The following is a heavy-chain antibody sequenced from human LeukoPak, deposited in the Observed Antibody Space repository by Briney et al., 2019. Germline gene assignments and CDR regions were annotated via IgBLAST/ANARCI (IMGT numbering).Heavy chain of an antibody. D-gene: IGHD2-2*01. CDR1: GGSFSGYY. Sequence: SSETLSLTCAVYGGSFSGYYWSWIRQPPGKGLEWIGEVNHSGGTNYNPYLKSRVTISVDTSKNQFSLKLSSVTAADTAVYYCARGSGLYCSSTSCPYNYWGQGTLVTVSS. CDR2: VNHSGGT. J-gene: IGHJ4*02. V-gene: IGHV4-34*01. CDR3: ARGSGLYCSSTSCPYNY.